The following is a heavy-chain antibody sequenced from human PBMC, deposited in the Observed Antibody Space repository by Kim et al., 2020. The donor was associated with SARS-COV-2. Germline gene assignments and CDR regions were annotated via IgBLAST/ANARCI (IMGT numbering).Heavy chain of an antibody. CDR3: AKSNTVTTGASDY. V-gene: IGHV3-30*18. CDR2: ISYDGSNK. CDR1: GFTFSSYG. D-gene: IGHD4-17*01. Sequence: GGSLRLSCAASGFTFSSYGMHWVRQAPGKGLEWVAVISYDGSNKYYADSVKGRFTISRDNSKNTLYLQMNNLRAEDTAVYYCAKSNTVTTGASDYWGQGTLVTVSS. J-gene: IGHJ4*02.